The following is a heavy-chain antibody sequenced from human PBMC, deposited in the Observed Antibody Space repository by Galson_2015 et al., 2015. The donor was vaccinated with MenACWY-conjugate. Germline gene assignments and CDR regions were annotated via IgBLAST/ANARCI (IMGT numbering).Heavy chain of an antibody. D-gene: IGHD2/OR15-2a*01. CDR3: ARGPNIYEAFDM. V-gene: IGHV4-59*11. CDR2: IYYTGST. CDR1: GGSISSHY. Sequence: LSLTCTFSGGSISSHYWRWIRQPPGKGLEWIAFIYYTGSTKYSPSLKSRVTISVDTSKNQFSLALRSVTAADTAVYFCARGPNIYEAFDMWCRGTVVTVSS. J-gene: IGHJ3*02.